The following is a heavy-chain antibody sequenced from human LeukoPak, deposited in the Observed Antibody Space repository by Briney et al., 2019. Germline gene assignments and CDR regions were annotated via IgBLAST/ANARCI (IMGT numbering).Heavy chain of an antibody. D-gene: IGHD5-12*01. Sequence: ASVKVSYKASGYTFTSYDINWVRQATGQGLEWMGWMNPNSDTGYAQKFQGRVTMTRNTSISTAYMELSSLRSEDTAVYYCARNLLDIADPWESSGYWGQGTLVTVSS. CDR1: GYTFTSYD. V-gene: IGHV1-8*01. CDR3: ARNLLDIADPWESSGY. J-gene: IGHJ4*02. CDR2: MNPNSDT.